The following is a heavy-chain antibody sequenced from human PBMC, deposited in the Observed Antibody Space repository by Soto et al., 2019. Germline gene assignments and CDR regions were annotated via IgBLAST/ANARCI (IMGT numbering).Heavy chain of an antibody. D-gene: IGHD3-22*01. CDR2: IYYSGST. V-gene: IGHV4-31*03. CDR3: ARYPKRTYDSSGYYLEY. Sequence: PSETLSLTCTVSGGSISSGGYYWSWIRQHPGKGLEWIGYIYYSGSTYYNPSLKSRVTISVDTSKNQFSLKLSSVTAADTAVYYCARYPKRTYDSSGYYLEYWGQGTLVTVSS. J-gene: IGHJ4*02. CDR1: GGSISSGGYY.